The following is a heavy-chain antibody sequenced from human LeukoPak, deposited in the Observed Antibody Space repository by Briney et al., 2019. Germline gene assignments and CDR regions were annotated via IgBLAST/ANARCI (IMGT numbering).Heavy chain of an antibody. CDR2: IYDSGST. D-gene: IGHD6-13*01. CDR3: ARRRGDSSNFDY. Sequence: SETLSLTCTVSGGSIRSSYYYWGWIRQPPGKGLEWIGSIYDSGSTYYNPSLKSRVTISVDTSKNQFSLKLNSVTAADTAVYYCARRRGDSSNFDYWGQGTRVTVSS. V-gene: IGHV4-39*01. CDR1: GGSIRSSYYY. J-gene: IGHJ4*02.